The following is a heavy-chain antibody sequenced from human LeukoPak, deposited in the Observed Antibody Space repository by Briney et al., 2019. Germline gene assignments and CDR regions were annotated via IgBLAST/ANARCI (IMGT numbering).Heavy chain of an antibody. J-gene: IGHJ4*02. V-gene: IGHV4-59*08. CDR3: ASPGGAHDY. D-gene: IGHD3-10*01. Sequence: PSETLSLTCTVSGGSISSYYWSWIRQPPREGLEWIGYIYYSGSTNYNPSLKSRVTISVDTSKIQFSLKLSSVAAADTAVYYCASPGGAHDYWGQGTLVTVSS. CDR1: GGSISSYY. CDR2: IYYSGST.